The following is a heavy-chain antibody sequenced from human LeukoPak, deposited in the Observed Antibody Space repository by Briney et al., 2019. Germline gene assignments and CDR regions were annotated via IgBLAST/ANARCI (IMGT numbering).Heavy chain of an antibody. D-gene: IGHD3-22*01. Sequence: GGSLRLSCTVSGFTLSSYEMSWIRQAPGKGLEWVSSVDYSADSTHYADSVMGRFTISRDNSKNTLYLQMNSLSAEDTALYYCARGEYNYYDSSAYYYYFDCWGQGTLVTVSS. CDR2: VDYSADST. J-gene: IGHJ4*02. CDR3: ARGEYNYYDSSAYYYYFDC. CDR1: GFTLSSYE. V-gene: IGHV3-23*01.